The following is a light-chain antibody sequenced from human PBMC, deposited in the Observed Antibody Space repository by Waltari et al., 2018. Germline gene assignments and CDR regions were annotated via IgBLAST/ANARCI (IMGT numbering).Light chain of an antibody. CDR2: VNSDGSH. V-gene: IGLV4-69*01. CDR1: SGHSSNV. CDR3: ETGGHGTWV. J-gene: IGLJ3*02. Sequence: QLVVTQSPSASAPLGASVKLTCTLSSGHSSNVIAWLQQRPEKGPRYLMKVNSDGSHSKGDEIPDRFSGSSSGAERDLTISSRQSDDEADYYCETGGHGTWVFGGGTKLTVL.